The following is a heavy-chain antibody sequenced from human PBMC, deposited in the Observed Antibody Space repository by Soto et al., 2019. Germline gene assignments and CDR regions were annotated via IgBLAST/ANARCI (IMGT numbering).Heavy chain of an antibody. CDR1: GFTFSSYG. D-gene: IGHD5-18*01. CDR2: IWYDGSNK. V-gene: IGHV3-33*01. J-gene: IGHJ5*02. CDR3: AREPVRGYSYGLRGWFDP. Sequence: QVQLVESGGGMVQPGRSLRLSCAASGFTFSSYGMHWVRQAPGKGLEWVAVIWYDGSNKYYADSVKGRFTISRDNSKNTLYLQMNSLRAEDTAVYYCAREPVRGYSYGLRGWFDPWGQGTLVTVSS.